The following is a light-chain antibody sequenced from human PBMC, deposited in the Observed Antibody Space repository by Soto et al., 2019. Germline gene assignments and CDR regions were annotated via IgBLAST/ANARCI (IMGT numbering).Light chain of an antibody. CDR3: QQYGSSPSWT. J-gene: IGKJ1*01. CDR2: DAA. CDR1: QGIVRW. Sequence: DIQMTQSPSTLSASVGDRVTITCRASQGIVRWLAWYQQKPGKAPKLLIYDAAHRATGIPDRFSGSGSGTDFTLTISRLEPEDFSVYYCQQYGSSPSWTFGQGTKVDIK. V-gene: IGKV1-5*01.